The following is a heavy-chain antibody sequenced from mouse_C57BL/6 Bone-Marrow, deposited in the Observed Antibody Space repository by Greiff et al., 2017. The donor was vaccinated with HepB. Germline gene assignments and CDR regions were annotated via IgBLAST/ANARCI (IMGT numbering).Heavy chain of an antibody. CDR1: GFTFTDYY. V-gene: IGHV7-3*01. J-gene: IGHJ1*03. Sequence: EVNLVESGGGLVQPGGSLSLSCAASGFTFTDYYMSWVRQPPGKALEWLGFIRNKANGYTTEYSASVKGRFTISRDNSQRILYLQMNALRAEDSATYYCARLITWYFDVWGTGTTVTVSS. CDR2: IRNKANGYTT. CDR3: ARLITWYFDV. D-gene: IGHD1-1*01.